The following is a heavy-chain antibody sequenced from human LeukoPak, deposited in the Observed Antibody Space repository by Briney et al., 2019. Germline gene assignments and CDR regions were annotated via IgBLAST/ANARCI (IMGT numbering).Heavy chain of an antibody. V-gene: IGHV1-18*01. CDR3: ARGDWEKVYFDY. CDR1: SYTFTDYG. D-gene: IGHD3/OR15-3a*01. CDR2: ISAYNANT. Sequence: ASVKVSCKASSYTFTDYGISWVRQAPGQGLEWMGWISAYNANTNYAQKLQGRVTMTTDTSTSTAYMELRSLRSDDTAVYYCARGDWEKVYFDYWGQGTLVTVSS. J-gene: IGHJ4*02.